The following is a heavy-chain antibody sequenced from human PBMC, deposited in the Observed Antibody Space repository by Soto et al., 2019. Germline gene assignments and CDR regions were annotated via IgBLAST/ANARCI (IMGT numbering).Heavy chain of an antibody. CDR2: INHSGST. CDR1: GGSFSGHY. D-gene: IGHD3-22*01. V-gene: IGHV4-34*01. CDR3: ARARTMKNWFDP. J-gene: IGHJ5*02. Sequence: QVQLQQWGAGLLKPSETLSLTCAVYGGSFSGHYWSWIRQPPGKGLEWIGEINHSGSTNYNPSLKSRVTISGDTSKNQFSLKLSSVTAADTAVYYCARARTMKNWFDPWGQGTLVTVSS.